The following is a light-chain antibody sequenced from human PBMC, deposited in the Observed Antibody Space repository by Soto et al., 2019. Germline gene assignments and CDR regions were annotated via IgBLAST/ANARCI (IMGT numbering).Light chain of an antibody. Sequence: QSALTQPASVSGSPGQSISISCTGTSSDIGDYNFASWYQHHPGKAPKVIIYEVSNRPSGVSHRFAGSKSGNTASLTISGLQTEDEADYYCSSYKYDTVIPFVFGSGTKVTVL. CDR2: EVS. CDR3: SSYKYDTVIPFV. J-gene: IGLJ1*01. V-gene: IGLV2-14*01. CDR1: SSDIGDYNF.